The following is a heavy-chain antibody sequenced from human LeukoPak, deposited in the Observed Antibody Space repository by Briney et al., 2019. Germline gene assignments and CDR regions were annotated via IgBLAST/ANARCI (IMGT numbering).Heavy chain of an antibody. CDR1: GFTFSDYY. CDR2: ISSSSSYT. CDR3: ARDLYDILTGYSNYFDY. D-gene: IGHD3-9*01. Sequence: GGSLRLSCAASGFTFSDYYMSWIRQAPGKGLEWVSYISSSSSYTNYADSVKGRFTISRDNAKNSLYLQMNSLRAEDTAVYYCARDLYDILTGYSNYFDYWGQETLVTVSS. J-gene: IGHJ4*02. V-gene: IGHV3-11*06.